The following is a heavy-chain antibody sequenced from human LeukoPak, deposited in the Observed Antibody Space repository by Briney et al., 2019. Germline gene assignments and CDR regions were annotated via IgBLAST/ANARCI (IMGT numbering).Heavy chain of an antibody. V-gene: IGHV1-2*02. Sequence: ASVKVSCKASGYTFTGYYMHWVRQAPGQGLEWMGWINPNSGGTNYAQKFQGRVTMTRDTSISTAYMELSGLRSDDTAVYYCAREGGDFTIFGVVTTVDYWGQGTLVTVSS. CDR3: AREGGDFTIFGVVTTVDY. CDR1: GYTFTGYY. J-gene: IGHJ4*02. CDR2: INPNSGGT. D-gene: IGHD3-3*01.